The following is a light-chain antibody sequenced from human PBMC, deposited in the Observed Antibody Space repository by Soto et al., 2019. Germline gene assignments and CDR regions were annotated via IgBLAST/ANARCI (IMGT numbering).Light chain of an antibody. V-gene: IGKV3-20*01. CDR2: DAS. CDR1: QSINTY. J-gene: IGKJ5*01. Sequence: EVVLTQSPATLSLSPGEGATLSCRASQSINTYLAWYQQKPGQAPRLLIYDASKRATGIPDRFTGSGSGTDLTLTISSLEPEDFAVYYCEQYGSSPPSITFGQGTRLEIK. CDR3: EQYGSSPPSIT.